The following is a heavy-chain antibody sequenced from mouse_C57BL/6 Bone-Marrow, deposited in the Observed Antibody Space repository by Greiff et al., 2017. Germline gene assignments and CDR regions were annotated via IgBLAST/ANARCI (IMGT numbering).Heavy chain of an antibody. J-gene: IGHJ3*01. D-gene: IGHD1-1*01. CDR1: GFTFSSYA. Sequence: EVQRVESGEGLVKPGGSLKLSCAASGFTFSSYAMSWVRQTPEKRLEWVAYISSGGDYIYYADTVKGRFTISRDNARNTLYLQMSSLKSEDTAMYYCTRDRGVLWCADWGQGTLVTVSA. V-gene: IGHV5-9-1*02. CDR2: ISSGGDYI. CDR3: TRDRGVLWCAD.